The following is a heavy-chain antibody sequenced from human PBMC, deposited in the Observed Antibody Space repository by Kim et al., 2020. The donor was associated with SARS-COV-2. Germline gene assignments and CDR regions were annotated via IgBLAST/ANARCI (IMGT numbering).Heavy chain of an antibody. J-gene: IGHJ3*02. CDR3: ARDQAEGRLRYFDWSTGAFDI. CDR2: INPSGGST. D-gene: IGHD3-9*01. Sequence: ASVKVSCKASGYTFTSYYMHWVRQAPGQGLEWMGIINPSGGSTSYAQKFQGRVTMTRDTSTSTVYMELSSLRSEDTAVYYCARDQAEGRLRYFDWSTGAFDIWGQGTMVTVSS. V-gene: IGHV1-46*01. CDR1: GYTFTSYY.